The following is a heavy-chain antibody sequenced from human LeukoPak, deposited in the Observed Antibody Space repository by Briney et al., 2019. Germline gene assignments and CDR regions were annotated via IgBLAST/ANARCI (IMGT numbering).Heavy chain of an antibody. V-gene: IGHV1-2*04. CDR3: ARDLGSTVTPGYYYGMDV. CDR2: INPNSGGT. Sequence: ASVKVSCKASGYTFTGYYMHWVRQAPGQGLEWMGWINPNSGGTNYAQKFQGWVTMTRDTSISTAYMELSRLRSDDTAVYYCARDLGSTVTPGYYYGMDVWGQGTTVTVSS. J-gene: IGHJ6*02. CDR1: GYTFTGYY. D-gene: IGHD4-17*01.